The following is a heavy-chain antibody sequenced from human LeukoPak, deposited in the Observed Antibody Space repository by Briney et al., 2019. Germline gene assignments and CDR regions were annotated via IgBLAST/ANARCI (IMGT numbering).Heavy chain of an antibody. CDR2: ISSSGSTR. J-gene: IGHJ4*02. D-gene: IGHD3-10*01. Sequence: GGTLRLSCVASEFTLSDYYMSWIRQAPGKGLEWISFISSSGSTRYYTDSVKGRFTISRDTTKNSLHLQMNSLRAEDTAIYYCARERTPKHYYGSGSYDRYFDHWGQGALVTVSS. CDR3: ARERTPKHYYGSGSYDRYFDH. CDR1: EFTLSDYY. V-gene: IGHV3-11*04.